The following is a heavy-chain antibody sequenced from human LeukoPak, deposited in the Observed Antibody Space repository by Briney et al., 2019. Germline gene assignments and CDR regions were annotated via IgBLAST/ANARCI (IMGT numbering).Heavy chain of an antibody. CDR2: TYYRSKWYN. Sequence: SQTLSLTCAISGDSVPSNSAAWNWIRQSPSRGLEWLGRTYYRSKWYNDYAVSVESRITINPDTSKNQFSLQLNSVTPEDTAVYYCARWGLTYYYYGMDVWGKGTTVTVSS. CDR3: ARWGLTYYYYGMDV. V-gene: IGHV6-1*01. CDR1: GDSVPSNSAA. D-gene: IGHD3-16*01. J-gene: IGHJ6*04.